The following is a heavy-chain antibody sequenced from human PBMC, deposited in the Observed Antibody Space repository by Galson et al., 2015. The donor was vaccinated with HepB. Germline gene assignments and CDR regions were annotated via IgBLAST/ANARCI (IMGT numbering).Heavy chain of an antibody. CDR1: GYTFTSYG. CDR2: ISAYNGNT. D-gene: IGHD4-23*01. CDR3: ARGGRTYGGNDAVEVRRAFDI. J-gene: IGHJ3*02. V-gene: IGHV1-18*01. Sequence: GYTFTSYGISWVRQAPGQGLEWMGWISAYNGNTNYAQKLQGRVTMTTDTSTSTAYMELRSLRSDDTAVYYCARGGRTYGGNDAVEVRRAFDIWGQGTMVTVSS.